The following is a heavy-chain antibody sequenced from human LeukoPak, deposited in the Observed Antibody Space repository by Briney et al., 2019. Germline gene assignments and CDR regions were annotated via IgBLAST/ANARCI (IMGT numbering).Heavy chain of an antibody. V-gene: IGHV3-23*01. D-gene: IGHD6-13*01. Sequence: GGSLRLSCAASGFTFSSFIMSWVRQAPGKGLEWVSVISSSGGTTYYADSVKGRFTISRDNSKNTLFLQMNSLRAEDTAVYYCASNEQQLILDYWGQGTLVTVSS. CDR1: GFTFSSFI. CDR3: ASNEQQLILDY. CDR2: ISSSGGTT. J-gene: IGHJ4*02.